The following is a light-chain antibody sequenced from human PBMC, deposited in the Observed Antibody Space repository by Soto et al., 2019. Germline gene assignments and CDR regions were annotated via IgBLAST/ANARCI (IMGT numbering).Light chain of an antibody. CDR3: QVWDSSSDQVV. V-gene: IGLV3-21*02. CDR2: DDR. CDR1: KIRTKS. J-gene: IGLJ2*01. Sequence: SSVLTQPPSVSVAPGQTARLTCGGIKIRTKSVHWNQLKPGQAPVLVLYDDRDRPSGIPERFSGSNSGNTATLTISRVEAGDEADYYCQVWDSSSDQVVFGGGTKVTVL.